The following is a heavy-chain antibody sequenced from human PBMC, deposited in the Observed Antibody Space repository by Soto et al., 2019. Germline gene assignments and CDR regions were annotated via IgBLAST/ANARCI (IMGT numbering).Heavy chain of an antibody. Sequence: ESGGGVVQPGRSLRLSCAASGFTFSSYGMHWVRQAPGKGLEWVAVISYDGSNKYYADSVKGRFTISRDNSKNTLYLQMNSLRAEDTAVYYCAKDRGAGYGDHPGYWGQGTLVTVSS. CDR3: AKDRGAGYGDHPGY. D-gene: IGHD4-17*01. CDR1: GFTFSSYG. V-gene: IGHV3-30*18. CDR2: ISYDGSNK. J-gene: IGHJ4*02.